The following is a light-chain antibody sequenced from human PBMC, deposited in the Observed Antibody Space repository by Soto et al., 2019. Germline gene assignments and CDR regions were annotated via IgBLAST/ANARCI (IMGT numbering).Light chain of an antibody. CDR2: GAS. Sequence: DIQMTQSPSSLSASVGDRVTITCRASQSISSYLNWYQQQPGKAPKLLIYGASSSQSGVPSRFSGSGSGTDFALTISSLQPEDFATYYCQQSYNIPFTFGPGTKVDIK. CDR1: QSISSY. J-gene: IGKJ3*01. CDR3: QQSYNIPFT. V-gene: IGKV1-39*01.